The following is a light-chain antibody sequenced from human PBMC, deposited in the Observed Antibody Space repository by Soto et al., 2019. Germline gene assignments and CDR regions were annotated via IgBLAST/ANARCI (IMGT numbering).Light chain of an antibody. Sequence: QSALTQPPSASGSPGQSVTFSCTGTSSDIGDYNYVSWYQQHPGKAPKLMIYEVTKRPSGVPDRFSGSKPGNTASLTVFGLQADDEADYYCSSYAGNNNYVFGTGTKVTVL. CDR2: EVT. CDR3: SSYAGNNNYV. V-gene: IGLV2-8*01. J-gene: IGLJ1*01. CDR1: SSDIGDYNY.